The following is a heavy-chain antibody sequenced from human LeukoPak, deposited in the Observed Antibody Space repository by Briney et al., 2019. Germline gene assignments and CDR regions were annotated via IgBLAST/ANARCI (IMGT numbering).Heavy chain of an antibody. CDR3: ADALNYYDSSGYLPGENY. J-gene: IGHJ4*02. Sequence: PGGSLGLSCAASGFTFSSYGMHWVRQAPGKGLEWVAVISYDGSNKYYADSVKGRFTISRDNSKNTLYLQMNSLRAEDTAVYYCADALNYYDSSGYLPGENYWGQGTLVTVSS. V-gene: IGHV3-30*03. CDR1: GFTFSSYG. D-gene: IGHD3-22*01. CDR2: ISYDGSNK.